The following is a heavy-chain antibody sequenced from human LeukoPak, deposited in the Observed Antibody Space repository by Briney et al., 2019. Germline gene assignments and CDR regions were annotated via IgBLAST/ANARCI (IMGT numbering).Heavy chain of an antibody. CDR3: ARGPRGYFDL. J-gene: IGHJ2*01. CDR2: ISSSSSTI. Sequence: AGGSLRLSCAASGFTFSSYSMNWVRQAPGKGLEWVSYISSSSSTIYYADSVKGRFTISRDNAKNSLYLQMNSLRAEDTAVYYCARGPRGYFDLWGRGTLVTVSS. CDR1: GFTFSSYS. V-gene: IGHV3-48*04.